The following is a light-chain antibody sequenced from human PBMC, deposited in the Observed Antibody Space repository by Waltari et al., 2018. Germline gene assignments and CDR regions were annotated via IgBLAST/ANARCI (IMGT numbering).Light chain of an antibody. CDR3: SSYTSSSTLV. CDR2: EVS. Sequence: QSALTQPASVSGSPGQSITISCTGTSSDVGGYNYASWYQQHPGKAPKLMIYEVSNRPSGVSNLFSGSKSGNTASLTISGLQAEDEADYYCSSYTSSSTLVFGTGTKVTVL. J-gene: IGLJ1*01. V-gene: IGLV2-14*01. CDR1: SSDVGGYNY.